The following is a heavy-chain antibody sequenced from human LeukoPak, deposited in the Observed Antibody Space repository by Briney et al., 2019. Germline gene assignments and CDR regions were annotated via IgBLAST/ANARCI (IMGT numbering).Heavy chain of an antibody. J-gene: IGHJ4*02. CDR1: GFTFSSYG. D-gene: IGHD3-3*01. CDR3: AKERSQGYDFWSGYYTGMADY. V-gene: IGHV3-30*18. CDR2: ISYDGSNK. Sequence: GGSLRLSCAASGFTFSSYGMHWVRQAPGKGLEWVAVISYDGSNKYYADSVKGRFTISRDNSKNTLYLQMNSLRAEDTTVYYCAKERSQGYDFWSGYYTGMADYWGQGILVTVSS.